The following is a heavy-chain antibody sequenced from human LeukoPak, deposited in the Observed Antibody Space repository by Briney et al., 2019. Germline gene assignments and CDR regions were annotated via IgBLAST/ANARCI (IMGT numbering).Heavy chain of an antibody. CDR2: ISGSGGST. J-gene: IGHJ4*02. Sequence: GGSLRLSCAASGFTFSSYAMSWVRQAPGKGLEWVSAISGSGGSTYYADSVKGRFTISRDNSKNTLYLQMNSLRAEDTAVYYCAKDQIQNYYDSSGKGGFDYWGQGTLVTVSS. CDR1: GFTFSSYA. D-gene: IGHD3-22*01. CDR3: AKDQIQNYYDSSGKGGFDY. V-gene: IGHV3-23*01.